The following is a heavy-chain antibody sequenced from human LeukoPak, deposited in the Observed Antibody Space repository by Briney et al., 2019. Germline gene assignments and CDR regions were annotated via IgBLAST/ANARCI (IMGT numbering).Heavy chain of an antibody. CDR3: ARERATMIVVVTEYYFDY. J-gene: IGHJ4*02. CDR1: GYTFTSYG. CDR2: ISAYNGNT. V-gene: IGHV1-18*01. Sequence: GASVKVSCKASGYTFTSYGISWVRQAPGQGLEWMGWISAYNGNTNYAQKLQGRVTMTTDTSTSTAYMELRNLRSDDTAVYYCARERATMIVVVTEYYFDYWGQGTLVTVSS. D-gene: IGHD3-22*01.